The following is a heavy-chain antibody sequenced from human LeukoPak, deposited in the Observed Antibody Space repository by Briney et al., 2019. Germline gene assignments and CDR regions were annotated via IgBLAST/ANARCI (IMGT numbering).Heavy chain of an antibody. CDR1: GDSVSSNNAA. CDR2: TYYRSKWRN. CDR3: ARGTGDSCKD. D-gene: IGHD3-22*01. V-gene: IGHV6-1*01. J-gene: IGHJ4*02. Sequence: SQTLSPTCVISGDSVSSNNAAWNWIRQSQSRGLEWLGRTYYRSKWRNDYAVSVKSRITISPDTSKNQFSLQLNSVTPEDTAVYYCARGTGDSCKDWGLGTLVTVSS.